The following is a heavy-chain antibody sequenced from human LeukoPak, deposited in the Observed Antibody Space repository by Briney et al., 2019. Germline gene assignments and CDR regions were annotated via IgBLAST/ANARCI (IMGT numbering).Heavy chain of an antibody. D-gene: IGHD3-22*01. CDR1: GGSISSYY. CDR3: ARGANSYYYDSSGYYYGY. Sequence: PSETLSLTCTVSGGSISSYYWSWIWQPPGKGLEWIGYIYYSGGTNYNPSLKSRVTISVDTSKNQFSLKLSSVTAADTAVYYCARGANSYYYDSSGYYYGYWGQGTLVTVSS. CDR2: IYYSGGT. V-gene: IGHV4-59*01. J-gene: IGHJ4*02.